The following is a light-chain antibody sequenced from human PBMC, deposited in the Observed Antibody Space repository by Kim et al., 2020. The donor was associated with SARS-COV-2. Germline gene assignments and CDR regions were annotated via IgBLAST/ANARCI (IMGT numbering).Light chain of an antibody. CDR2: RTS. Sequence: ASIGDRVTITCRASQGIDSRLAWYQQKPGSAPKLLIYRTSDLQSGVPSRFSGSGSGSDFTLTINSLQPEDFATYYCQQATDFPWTFGQGTKVDIK. CDR1: QGIDSR. CDR3: QQATDFPWT. J-gene: IGKJ1*01. V-gene: IGKV1-12*01.